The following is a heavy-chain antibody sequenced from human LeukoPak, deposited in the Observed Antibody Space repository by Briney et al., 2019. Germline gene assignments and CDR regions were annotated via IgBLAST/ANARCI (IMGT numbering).Heavy chain of an antibody. CDR3: ARVSRSGSDYNADFDY. CDR1: GYTLTSYD. D-gene: IGHD3-10*01. V-gene: IGHV1-8*02. Sequence: ASVKVSCKASGYTLTSYDINWVRQATGQGLEWMGWMNPKSADTGYARKFQGRVTMTGNTSISTAYMELSSLRSEDTAVYYCARVSRSGSDYNADFDYWGQGTLVTVSS. CDR2: MNPKSADT. J-gene: IGHJ4*02.